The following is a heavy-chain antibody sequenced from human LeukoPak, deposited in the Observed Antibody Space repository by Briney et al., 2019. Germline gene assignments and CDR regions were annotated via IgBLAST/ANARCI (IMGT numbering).Heavy chain of an antibody. D-gene: IGHD5-24*01. CDR3: ARVRDGYNDAYDI. V-gene: IGHV1-46*01. CDR1: GYTFTSYY. J-gene: IGHJ3*02. Sequence: GASVKVSCKASGYTFTSYYMHWVRQAPGQGLEWMGLINPSGSSTSYAQKFQGRVTMTRDTSTSTVYMELSSLKSEDTAVYYCARVRDGYNDAYDIWGQGTMVTVSS. CDR2: INPSGSST.